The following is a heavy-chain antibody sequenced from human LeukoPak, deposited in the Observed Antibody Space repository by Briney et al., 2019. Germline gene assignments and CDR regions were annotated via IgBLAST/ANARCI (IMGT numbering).Heavy chain of an antibody. CDR2: INPNSGGT. CDR1: GYTFTGYY. CDR3: ARAGSGAAAGTPSDAFDI. D-gene: IGHD6-13*01. V-gene: IGHV1-2*02. Sequence: ASVKVSCKASGYTFTGYYMHWVRQAPGQGLEWMGWINPNSGGTNYAQKFQGRVTMTRDTSISTAYMELSRLRSDDTAVYYCARAGSGAAAGTPSDAFDIWGQGTMVTVSS. J-gene: IGHJ3*02.